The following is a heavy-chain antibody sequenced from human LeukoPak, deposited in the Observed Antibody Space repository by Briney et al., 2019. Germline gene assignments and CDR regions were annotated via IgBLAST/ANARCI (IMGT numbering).Heavy chain of an antibody. D-gene: IGHD3-22*01. CDR2: IYSGGST. CDR3: ARGQAYYYDSSGSWYFDL. Sequence: GGSLRLSCAASGFTVSSNYMSWVRQAPGKGLEWVSVIYSGGSTYYADSVKGRFTISRHNSKNTLYLQMNGLRAEDTAVYYCARGQAYYYDSSGSWYFDLWGRGTLVTVSS. CDR1: GFTVSSNY. V-gene: IGHV3-53*04. J-gene: IGHJ2*01.